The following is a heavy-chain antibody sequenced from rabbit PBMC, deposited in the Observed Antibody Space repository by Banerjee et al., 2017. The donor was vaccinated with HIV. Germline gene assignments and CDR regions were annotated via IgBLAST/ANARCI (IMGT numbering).Heavy chain of an antibody. J-gene: IGHJ4*01. Sequence: QSLEESGGDLVKPGASLTLTCTASGFSFNSYVMCWVRQAPGKGLEWITCINTSSGNTVYANWAKGRFTISKTSSTTVTLQMTSLTAADTATYFCARDLAGITGWNFGLWGPGTLVTVS. CDR2: INTSSGNT. D-gene: IGHD4-1*01. V-gene: IGHV1S40*01. CDR1: GFSFNSYV. CDR3: ARDLAGITGWNFGL.